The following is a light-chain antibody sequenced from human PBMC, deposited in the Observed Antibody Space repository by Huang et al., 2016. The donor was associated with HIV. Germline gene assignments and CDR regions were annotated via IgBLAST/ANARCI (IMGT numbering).Light chain of an antibody. V-gene: IGKV2-28*01. J-gene: IGKJ4*01. CDR2: LGS. CDR1: QSLLHSNKYNC. CDR3: MQALQTPT. Sequence: DIVMTQSPLSLPVIPGEPASISCRSSQSLLHSNKYNCLDWHLQKPGQSPQLLIFLGSNRAPGVPDRFSGSGSGTNFTLKISRVEAEDVGVYYCMQALQTPTFGGGTKVEIK.